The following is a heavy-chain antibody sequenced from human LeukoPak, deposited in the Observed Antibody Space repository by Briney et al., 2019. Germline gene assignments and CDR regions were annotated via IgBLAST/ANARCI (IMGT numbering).Heavy chain of an antibody. CDR2: ISSSSSYM. D-gene: IGHD5-12*01. Sequence: GGSLRLSCAASGFTFSSYSMNWVRQAPGKGLEWVSSISSSSSYMYYGDSVKGRFTISRDNAKDSLYLQMNSLRAEDTAVYYCARDYEIYWGQGTLVTVSS. CDR1: GFTFSSYS. CDR3: ARDYEIY. J-gene: IGHJ4*02. V-gene: IGHV3-21*01.